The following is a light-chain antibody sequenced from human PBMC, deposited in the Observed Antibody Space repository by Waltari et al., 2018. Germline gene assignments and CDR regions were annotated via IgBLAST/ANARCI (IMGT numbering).Light chain of an antibody. J-gene: IGLJ2*01. CDR1: SSNIGAGYD. V-gene: IGLV1-40*01. CDR3: QSYDSSLSGYLV. CDR2: GHS. Sequence: QSVLTQPPSVSGAPGQRVTISCTGSSSNIGAGYDVHWYQQLPGTAPKLLIYGHSNRPAGVPDRFSGSKSGPSASLAITGLQAEDEADYYCQSYDSSLSGYLVFGGGTKLTVL.